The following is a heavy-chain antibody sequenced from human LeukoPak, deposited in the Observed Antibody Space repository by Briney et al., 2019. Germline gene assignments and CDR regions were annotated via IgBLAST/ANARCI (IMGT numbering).Heavy chain of an antibody. CDR1: GFTFSSYE. D-gene: IGHD3-22*01. V-gene: IGHV3-48*03. CDR3: AAGGDYYDSSGYYSQFDY. CDR2: ISSSGSTI. Sequence: HPGGSLRLSCAASGFTFSSYEMNWVRQAPGKGLEWVSYISSSGSTIYYADSVKGRFTISRDNAKNSLYLQMNSLRAEDTAVYYCAAGGDYYDSSGYYSQFDYWGQGTLVTVSS. J-gene: IGHJ4*02.